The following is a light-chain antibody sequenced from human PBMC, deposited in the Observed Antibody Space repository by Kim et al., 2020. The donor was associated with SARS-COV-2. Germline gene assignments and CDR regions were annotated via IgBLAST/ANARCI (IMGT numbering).Light chain of an antibody. V-gene: IGLV2-11*01. Sequence: QSALTQPRSVSVSPGQSVTISCTGTSSDVGGYNYVSWYQQHPGKAPKLMIYDVSKRPSGVPDRFSGSKSGNTASLTISGLQAADEADYYCCSYAGSYTYVFGAGTKVIVL. CDR1: SSDVGGYNY. J-gene: IGLJ1*01. CDR2: DVS. CDR3: CSYAGSYTYV.